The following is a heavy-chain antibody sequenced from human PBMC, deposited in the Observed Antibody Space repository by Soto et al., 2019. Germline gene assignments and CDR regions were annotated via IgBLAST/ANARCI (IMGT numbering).Heavy chain of an antibody. CDR3: GRGAYCISNSCPSIDD. V-gene: IGHV3-33*05. D-gene: IGHD2-2*01. CDR2: ISYDGSNK. J-gene: IGHJ4*02. CDR1: GFTFTTFA. Sequence: QVQLVESGGGVVQPGRSLRLSCAASGFTFTTFAMHWVRQAPGKGLEWVALISYDGSNKYYTDSVKGRFSISRDNSKDTWYLQMNSLRAEDTAVYYCGRGAYCISNSCPSIDDWGQGTLVTVSS.